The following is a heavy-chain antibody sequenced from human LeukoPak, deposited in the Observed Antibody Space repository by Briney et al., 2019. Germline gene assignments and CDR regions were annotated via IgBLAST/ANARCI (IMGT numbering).Heavy chain of an antibody. CDR1: GGSISSGDYY. CDR2: IYYSGST. CDR3: ARDFRGGYNWFDP. J-gene: IGHJ5*02. V-gene: IGHV4-30-4*08. Sequence: SETLSLTCTVSGGSISSGDYYWSWIRQPPGKGLEWIGYIYYSGSTYYNPSLKSRVTISVDTSKNQFSLKLSSVTAADTAVYYCARDFRGGYNWFDPWGQGTLATVSS. D-gene: IGHD2-15*01.